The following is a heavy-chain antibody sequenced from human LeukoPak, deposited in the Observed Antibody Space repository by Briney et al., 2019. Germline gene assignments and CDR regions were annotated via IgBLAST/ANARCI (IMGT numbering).Heavy chain of an antibody. Sequence: KTGGSLRLSCAASGFTFSSYSMNWVRQAPGKGLEGVSSISSSSSYIYYADSVKGRFTISRDNAKNSLYLQMNSLRAEDTAVYYCARASHYDFWSGYSPDYWGQGTLVTVSS. J-gene: IGHJ4*02. D-gene: IGHD3-3*01. CDR3: ARASHYDFWSGYSPDY. CDR1: GFTFSSYS. V-gene: IGHV3-21*01. CDR2: ISSSSSYI.